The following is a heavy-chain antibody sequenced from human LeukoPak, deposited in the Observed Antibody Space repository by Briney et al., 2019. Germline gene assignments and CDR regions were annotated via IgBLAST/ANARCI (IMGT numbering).Heavy chain of an antibody. CDR2: ITWNAART. D-gene: IGHD2-2*01. Sequence: GGSLRLSCATSGFKFDDYGMSWVRQAPGKGPEWISGITWNAARTDYADSVKGRFTISRDNSKNTLYLQMNSLRAEDTAVYYCANLGYCSSTSCNPYYYFDYWGQGTLVTVSS. CDR1: GFKFDDYG. J-gene: IGHJ4*02. V-gene: IGHV3-20*04. CDR3: ANLGYCSSTSCNPYYYFDY.